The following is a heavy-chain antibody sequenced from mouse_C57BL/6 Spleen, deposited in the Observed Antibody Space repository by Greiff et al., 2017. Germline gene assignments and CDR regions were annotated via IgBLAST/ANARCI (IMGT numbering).Heavy chain of an antibody. CDR3: TTLREGYFDY. D-gene: IGHD1-1*01. CDR2: IDPETGGT. Sequence: QVQLKESGAELVRPGASVTLSCKASGYTFTDYEMHWVKQTPVHGLEWIGAIDPETGGTAYNQKFKGKAILTADKSSSTAYMELRSLTSEDSAVYYCTTLREGYFDYWGQGTTLTVSS. CDR1: GYTFTDYE. V-gene: IGHV1-15*01. J-gene: IGHJ2*01.